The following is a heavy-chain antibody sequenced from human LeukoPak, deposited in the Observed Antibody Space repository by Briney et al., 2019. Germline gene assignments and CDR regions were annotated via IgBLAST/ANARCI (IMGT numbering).Heavy chain of an antibody. D-gene: IGHD3-3*01. CDR1: GFTDSSNY. CDR3: ARGGGYDFWSGYPIDY. J-gene: IGHJ4*02. Sequence: GGSLRLSCAASGFTDSSNYMNWVRQAPGKGLEWVPSISSSSSYIYYADSVKGRFTISRDNAKNSLYLQMNSLRAEDTAVYYCARGGGYDFWSGYPIDYWGQGTLVTVSS. CDR2: ISSSSSYI. V-gene: IGHV3-21*01.